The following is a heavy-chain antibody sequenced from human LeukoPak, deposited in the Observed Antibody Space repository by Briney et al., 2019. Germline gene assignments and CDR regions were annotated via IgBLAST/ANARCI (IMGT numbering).Heavy chain of an antibody. CDR1: GYTFTSYG. CDR2: ISAYNGNT. V-gene: IGHV1-18*01. J-gene: IGHJ2*01. CDR3: ARDGAYGGNSPTTNWYFDL. D-gene: IGHD4-23*01. Sequence: ASVKVSCKASGYTFTSYGISWVRQAPGQGLEWMGWISAYNGNTNYAQKLQGRVTMTTDTSTSTAYMELRSLRSDDTAVYYCARDGAYGGNSPTTNWYFDLWGRGTLVTVSS.